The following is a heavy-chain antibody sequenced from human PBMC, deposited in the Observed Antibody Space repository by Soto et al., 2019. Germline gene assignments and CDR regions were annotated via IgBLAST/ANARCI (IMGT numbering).Heavy chain of an antibody. CDR1: GFTFADYA. Sequence: EVQLVESGGGLVQPGRSLRLSCAASGFTFADYAMHWVRQAPGKGLAWVSSISWNSGSINYADSVKGRFTFSRDKAKNSLYLKMNSLITEDTALYYCVKDRPGLFWSDDFHHWGQGTLGTVSS. CDR3: VKDRPGLFWSDDFHH. D-gene: IGHD3-3*01. CDR2: ISWNSGSI. V-gene: IGHV3-9*01. J-gene: IGHJ4*02.